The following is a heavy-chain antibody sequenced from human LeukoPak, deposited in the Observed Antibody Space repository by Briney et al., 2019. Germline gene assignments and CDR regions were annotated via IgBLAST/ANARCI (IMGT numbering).Heavy chain of an antibody. CDR2: IIPIFGTA. V-gene: IGHV1-69*13. D-gene: IGHD3-3*01. CDR3: ARVEDYDFWSGYYD. CDR1: GGTFSSYA. Sequence: SVKVSCKASGGTFSSYAISWVRQAPGQGLEWMGGIIPIFGTANYAQKFQGRVTITADESTSTAYMELSSLRSEDTAVYYCARVEDYDFWSGYYDWGQGTLVTVSS. J-gene: IGHJ4*02.